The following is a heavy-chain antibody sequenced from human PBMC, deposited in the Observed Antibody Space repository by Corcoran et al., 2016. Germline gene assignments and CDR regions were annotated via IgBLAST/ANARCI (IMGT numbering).Heavy chain of an antibody. CDR2: INAGNGNT. CDR1: GYTFTSYA. J-gene: IGHJ5*02. V-gene: IGHV1-3*01. Sequence: QVQLVQSGAEVKKPGASVKVSCKASGYTFTSYAMHWVCQAPGQRLEWMGWINAGNGNTKYSQKFQGRVTITRDTSASTAYMELSSLRSEDTAVYYCAGARGGSGSYDHVNWFDPWGQGTLVTVSS. CDR3: AGARGGSGSYDHVNWFDP. D-gene: IGHD3-10*01.